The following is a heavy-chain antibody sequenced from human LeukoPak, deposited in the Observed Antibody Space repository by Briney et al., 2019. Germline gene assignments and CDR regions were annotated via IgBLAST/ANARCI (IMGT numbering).Heavy chain of an antibody. Sequence: SETLSLTCTVSGGSIGSYYWSWIRQPPGKGLEWIGYIYYSGSTNYNPSLKSRVTISVDTSKNQFSLKLSSVTAADTAVYYCAREYGYFHSGTYYGWFDPWGQGTLVTVSS. J-gene: IGHJ5*02. CDR1: GGSIGSYY. CDR3: AREYGYFHSGTYYGWFDP. D-gene: IGHD3-10*01. CDR2: IYYSGST. V-gene: IGHV4-59*12.